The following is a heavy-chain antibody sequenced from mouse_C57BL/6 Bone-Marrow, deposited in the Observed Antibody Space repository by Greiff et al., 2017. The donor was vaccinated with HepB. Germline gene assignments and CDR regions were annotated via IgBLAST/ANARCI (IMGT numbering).Heavy chain of an antibody. CDR3: ARRDYYGSSYEYFDV. V-gene: IGHV1-80*01. Sequence: QVHVKQSGAELVKPGASVKISCKASGYAFSSYWMNWVKQRPGKGLEWIGQIYPGDGDTNYNGKFKGKATLTADKSSSTAYMQLSSLTSEDSAVYFCARRDYYGSSYEYFDVWGTGTTVTGSS. J-gene: IGHJ1*03. D-gene: IGHD1-1*01. CDR1: GYAFSSYW. CDR2: IYPGDGDT.